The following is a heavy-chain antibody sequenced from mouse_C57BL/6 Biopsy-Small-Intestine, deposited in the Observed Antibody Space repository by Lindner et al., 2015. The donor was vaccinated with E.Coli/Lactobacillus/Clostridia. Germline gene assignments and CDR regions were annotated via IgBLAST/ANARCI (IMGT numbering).Heavy chain of an antibody. CDR2: INPSGAST. CDR1: GYTFVNYY. CDR3: ARRAVVGTSAYFDF. J-gene: IGHJ2*01. D-gene: IGHD1-2*01. V-gene: IGHV1-64*01. Sequence: SVKVSCKASGYTFVNYYIHWVRQAPGQGLEWMGIINPSGASTNYAQTFQGRVTMTRDTSTSTVYMELSSLTSEDTAVYYCARRAVVGTSAYFDFWGQGTLVTVSS.